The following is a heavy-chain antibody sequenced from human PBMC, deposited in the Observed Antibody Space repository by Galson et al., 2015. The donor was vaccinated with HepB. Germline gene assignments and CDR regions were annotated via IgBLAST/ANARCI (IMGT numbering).Heavy chain of an antibody. CDR1: GGSISSGGYY. J-gene: IGHJ4*02. D-gene: IGHD3-3*01. CDR3: ARGYYDFWSGTPFGY. V-gene: IGHV4-31*03. CDR2: IYYSGST. Sequence: TLSLTCTVSGGSISSGGYYWSWIRQHPGKGLEWIGYIYYSGSTYYNPSLKSRVTISVDTSKNQFSLKLSSVTAADTAVYYCARGYYDFWSGTPFGYWGQGTLVTVSS.